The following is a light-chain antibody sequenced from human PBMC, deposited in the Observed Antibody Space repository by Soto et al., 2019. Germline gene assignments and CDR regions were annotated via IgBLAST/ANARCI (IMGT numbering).Light chain of an antibody. V-gene: IGKV3-15*01. CDR1: QSVSSN. CDR2: GAS. J-gene: IGKJ5*01. Sequence: EIVMTQSPATLSVSPGERATLSCRASQSVSSNLGWYQQKPGQAPRLLIYGASTRATGIPARFSGSGSGTEFTLTISSLQSEDFEVYYCQQYNNWRLITFGQGTRLEIK. CDR3: QQYNNWRLIT.